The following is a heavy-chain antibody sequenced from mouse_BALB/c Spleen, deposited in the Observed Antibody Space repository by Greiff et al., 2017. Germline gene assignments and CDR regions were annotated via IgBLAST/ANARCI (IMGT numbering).Heavy chain of an antibody. Sequence: EVKLVESGGGLVQPGGSLKLSCAASGFTFSSYTMSWVRQTPEKRLEWVAYISNGGGSTYYPDTVKGRFTISRDNAKNTLYLQMSSLKSEDTAMYYCARFYDGYYDYWGQGTTLTVSA. D-gene: IGHD2-3*01. J-gene: IGHJ2*01. CDR1: GFTFSSYT. CDR3: ARFYDGYYDY. V-gene: IGHV5-12-2*01. CDR2: ISNGGGST.